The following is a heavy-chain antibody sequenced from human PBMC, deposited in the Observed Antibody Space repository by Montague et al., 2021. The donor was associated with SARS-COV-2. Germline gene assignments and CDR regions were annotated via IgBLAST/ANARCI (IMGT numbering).Heavy chain of an antibody. Sequence: SLRLSCAVSGFIFSTYGMHLVRQAPGKGLEWVAVIWYDGSNKYYADSVKVRFTISRDNSKNTLYLQMNSLRAEDTAVYYCARDRDYYDSSGHYYEIDYWGQGTLVTVSS. CDR2: IWYDGSNK. D-gene: IGHD3-22*01. CDR1: GFIFSTYG. CDR3: ARDRDYYDSSGHYYEIDY. J-gene: IGHJ4*02. V-gene: IGHV3-33*08.